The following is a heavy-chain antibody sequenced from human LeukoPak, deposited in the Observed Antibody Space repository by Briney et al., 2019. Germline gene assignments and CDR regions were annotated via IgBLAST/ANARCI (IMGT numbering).Heavy chain of an antibody. CDR1: GGSISTYY. V-gene: IGHV4-59*01. J-gene: IGHJ3*02. CDR3: ARRPSPPDAFDI. CDR2: IYYRGST. Sequence: SETLSLTCTVSGGSISTYYWSWIRQPPGKGLEWIGYIYYRGSTNYNPSLKSRVTISVDTSKNQFSLKLSSVTAADTVVYYCARRPSPPDAFDIRGQGTVVTVSS.